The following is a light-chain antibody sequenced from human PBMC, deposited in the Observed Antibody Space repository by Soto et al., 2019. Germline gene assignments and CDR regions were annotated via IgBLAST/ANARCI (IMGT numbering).Light chain of an antibody. Sequence: QSVLTQPASVSGSPGQSITISCTGTSSDVGGYNYVSWYQQHPGEAPKLMIYEVSNRPSGVSNRFSGSKSGNTASLTISGLQAEDEADYYCSSYTSSSTPLDVFGTGTKLTVL. CDR2: EVS. V-gene: IGLV2-14*01. CDR3: SSYTSSSTPLDV. J-gene: IGLJ1*01. CDR1: SSDVGGYNY.